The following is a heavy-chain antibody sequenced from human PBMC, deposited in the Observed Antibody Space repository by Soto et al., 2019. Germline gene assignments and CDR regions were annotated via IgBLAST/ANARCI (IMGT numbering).Heavy chain of an antibody. CDR2: IKNKANGYKT. J-gene: IGHJ6*02. CDR1: GFTFSDHY. D-gene: IGHD4-17*01. CDR3: SIYGDYEKYYYYGMDV. V-gene: IGHV3-72*01. Sequence: GGSLRLSCVASGFTFSDHYMDWVRQAPGKGLEWVGRIKNKANGYKTEYAASVEGRITISRDDSKNSLSLQINSLKTEDTAVYYCSIYGDYEKYYYYGMDVWGQGTTVTVSS.